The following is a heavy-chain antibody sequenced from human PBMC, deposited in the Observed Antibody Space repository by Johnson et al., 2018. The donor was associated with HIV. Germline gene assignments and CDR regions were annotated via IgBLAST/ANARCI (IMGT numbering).Heavy chain of an antibody. J-gene: IGHJ3*02. CDR1: GFTFSNAW. Sequence: VQLVESGGGLVKPGGSLRLSCAASGFTFSNAWMSWVRQAPGKGLEWVGRIKSKTDGGTTDYAAPVKGRFTISRDNAKKSLYVQMNSLRAEDTAVYYCARLGLTDAFDIWGQGTMVTVSP. V-gene: IGHV3-15*05. CDR3: ARLGLTDAFDI. CDR2: IKSKTDGGTT. D-gene: IGHD2-8*01.